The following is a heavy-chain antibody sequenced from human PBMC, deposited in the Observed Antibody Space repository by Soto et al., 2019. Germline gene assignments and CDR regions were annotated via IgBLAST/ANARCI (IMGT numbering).Heavy chain of an antibody. Sequence: ASVKVSCKASGGTFSSYAISWVRQAPGQGLEWMGGIIPIFGTANYAQKFQGRVTITADESTSTAYMELSSLRSEDTAVYYCARAGDTAMVTVYYDGMDVWGQGTTVTVSS. CDR2: IIPIFGTA. CDR3: ARAGDTAMVTVYYDGMDV. D-gene: IGHD5-18*01. CDR1: GGTFSSYA. V-gene: IGHV1-69*13. J-gene: IGHJ6*02.